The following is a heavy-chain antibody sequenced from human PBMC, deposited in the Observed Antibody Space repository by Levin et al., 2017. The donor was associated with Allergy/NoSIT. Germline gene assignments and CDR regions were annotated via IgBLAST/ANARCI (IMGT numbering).Heavy chain of an antibody. CDR2: ISGSGGST. J-gene: IGHJ4*02. D-gene: IGHD4-17*01. Sequence: GESLKISCAASGFTFSSYAMSWVRQAPGKGLEWVSAISGSGGSTYYADSVKGRFTISRDNSKNTLYLQMNSLRAEDTAVYYCAKDLGGDYYFDYWGQGTLVTVSS. CDR1: GFTFSSYA. CDR3: AKDLGGDYYFDY. V-gene: IGHV3-23*01.